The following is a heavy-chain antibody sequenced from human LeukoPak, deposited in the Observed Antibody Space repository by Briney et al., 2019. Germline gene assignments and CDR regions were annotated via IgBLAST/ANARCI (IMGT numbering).Heavy chain of an antibody. Sequence: SETLSLTCTVSVGSISSYYWNWIRQPPAKGLEGIGYIYSSGSTNYNPSLKSRVTISVDTSKDQLSLKLRSVTAADTALYYCARTYSTSANFDYWGQGTVVTVSS. J-gene: IGHJ4*02. CDR1: VGSISSYY. V-gene: IGHV4-4*09. D-gene: IGHD2-2*01. CDR2: IYSSGST. CDR3: ARTYSTSANFDY.